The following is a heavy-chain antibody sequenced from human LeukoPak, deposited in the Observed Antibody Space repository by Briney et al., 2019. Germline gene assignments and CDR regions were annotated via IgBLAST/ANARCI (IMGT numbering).Heavy chain of an antibody. CDR2: IYTSGGT. J-gene: IGHJ5*02. CDR1: GGSISSYY. Sequence: SETLSLTCTASGGSISSYYWSWIRQPAGKGLEWIGSIYTSGGTNYNPSTKCRVTMSVDTTKNQFTLKLSSVTGADTAVYYFAGGVSEVAAAISWSDPWGQGTLVTVSS. D-gene: IGHD2-2*01. V-gene: IGHV4-4*07. CDR3: AGGVSEVAAAISWSDP.